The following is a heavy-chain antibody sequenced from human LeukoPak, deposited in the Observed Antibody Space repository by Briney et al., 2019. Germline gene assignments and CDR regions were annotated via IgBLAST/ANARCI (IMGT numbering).Heavy chain of an antibody. CDR1: GDSLSSGRHY. V-gene: IGHV4-61*02. CDR2: IHYSGNT. Sequence: SETLSLTCTVSGDSLSSGRHYWSWIRQPAGKGLEWIGRIHYSGNTKYNPSLNGRLSISVNTSKNQFSLNITPVTAADTAVYYCARGGLYWFDPWGQGTQVTVSS. J-gene: IGHJ5*02. CDR3: ARGGLYWFDP. D-gene: IGHD3-10*01.